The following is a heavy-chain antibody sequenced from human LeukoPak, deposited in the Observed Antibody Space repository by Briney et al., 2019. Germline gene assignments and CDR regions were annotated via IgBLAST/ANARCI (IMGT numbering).Heavy chain of an antibody. Sequence: GGSLRLSCAASGFRFSSYGMNWVRQAPGKGLEWLSYISSSGSTIHYADSVKGRFTISRDNAKNSLYLQINTLRAEDTAVYYCARDLRSHDYVVYFDYWGQGTLVTVSS. J-gene: IGHJ4*02. CDR2: ISSSGSTI. CDR1: GFRFSSYG. V-gene: IGHV3-48*03. CDR3: ARDLRSHDYVVYFDY. D-gene: IGHD4-17*01.